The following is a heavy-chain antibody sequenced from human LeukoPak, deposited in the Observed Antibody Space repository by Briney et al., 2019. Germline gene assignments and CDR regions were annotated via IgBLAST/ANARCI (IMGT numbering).Heavy chain of an antibody. CDR3: ARGRVYSSSWYDWYFDL. D-gene: IGHD6-13*01. J-gene: IGHJ2*01. CDR1: GXSISSYY. CDR2: IYYSGST. Sequence: PSETLSLTCTVSGXSISSYYWSWIRQPPGKGLEWIGYIYYSGSTNYNPSLKSRVTISVDTSKNQFSLKLSSVTAADTAVYYCARGRVYSSSWYDWYFDLWGRGTLVTVSS. V-gene: IGHV4-59*01.